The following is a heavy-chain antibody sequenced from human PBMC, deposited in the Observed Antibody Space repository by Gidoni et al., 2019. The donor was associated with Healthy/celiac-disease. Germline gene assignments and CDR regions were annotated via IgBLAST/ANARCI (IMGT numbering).Heavy chain of an antibody. CDR3: ARDRGAGNYYGGNSYFDY. D-gene: IGHD4-17*01. V-gene: IGHV3-21*01. CDR1: VFPFSSSP. CDR2: ISSSSSYI. J-gene: IGHJ4*02. Sequence: EVQLVESGGGLVKPGGSLRLSCAASVFPFSSSPMTWVRQAPGKGGGWVSSISSSSSYIYYADSVKGRFTISRDNAKNSLYLQMNSLRAEDTAVYYCARDRGAGNYYGGNSYFDYWGQGTLVTVSS.